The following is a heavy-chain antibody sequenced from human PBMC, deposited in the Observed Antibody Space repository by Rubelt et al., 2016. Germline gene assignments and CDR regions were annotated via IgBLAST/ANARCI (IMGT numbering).Heavy chain of an antibody. D-gene: IGHD6-19*01. V-gene: IGHV3-23*01. J-gene: IGHJ5*02. CDR3: ARGAEYTSGWNNWFDP. CDR1: GLTVSSNY. Sequence: EARGGLVQPGGSLRLSCAASGLTVSSNYMTWVRQAPGKGLEWVSLISGGGESTHYADAVKGRFTISRDNSRNTVFLQMNNLRAEDTAVYYCARGAEYTSGWNNWFDPWGQGTLVTVSS. CDR2: ISGGGEST.